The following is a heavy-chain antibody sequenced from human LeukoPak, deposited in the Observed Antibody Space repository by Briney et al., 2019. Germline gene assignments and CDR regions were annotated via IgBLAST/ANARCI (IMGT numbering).Heavy chain of an antibody. V-gene: IGHV1-18*01. Sequence: ASVKVSCKASVYTFTSYGISRVRQAPGQGLEGMGWISAYNGNTNYAQKLQGRVTMTTDTSTSTAYMELRSLRSDDTAVYYCASLNYGDYYFDYWGQGTLVTVSS. J-gene: IGHJ4*02. CDR2: ISAYNGNT. CDR1: VYTFTSYG. D-gene: IGHD4-17*01. CDR3: ASLNYGDYYFDY.